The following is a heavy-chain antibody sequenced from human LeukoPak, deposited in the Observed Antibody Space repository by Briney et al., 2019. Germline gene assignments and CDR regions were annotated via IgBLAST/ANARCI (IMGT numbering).Heavy chain of an antibody. Sequence: GSLRLSCAASGLTFSSYSMNWVRQPPGKGLEWIGEINHSGSTNYNPSLKSRVTISVDTSKNQFSLKLSSVTAADTAVYYCARGVVLGYWGQGTLVTVSS. CDR3: ARGVVLGY. V-gene: IGHV4-34*01. CDR1: GLTFSSYS. D-gene: IGHD5/OR15-5a*01. CDR2: INHSGST. J-gene: IGHJ4*02.